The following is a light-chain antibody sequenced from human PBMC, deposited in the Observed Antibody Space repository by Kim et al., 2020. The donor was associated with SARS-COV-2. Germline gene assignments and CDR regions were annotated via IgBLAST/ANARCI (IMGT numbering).Light chain of an antibody. CDR3: QVWDSDSDHWV. J-gene: IGLJ3*02. Sequence: ATGKADRITCGENNSGSKSVHWCQQKPGQAPVLVIYSDSDRTSGIPERFSGSNSANTATLTISRVEAGDEADYYCQVWDSDSDHWVFGGGTKLTVL. V-gene: IGLV3-21*04. CDR1: NSGSKS. CDR2: SDS.